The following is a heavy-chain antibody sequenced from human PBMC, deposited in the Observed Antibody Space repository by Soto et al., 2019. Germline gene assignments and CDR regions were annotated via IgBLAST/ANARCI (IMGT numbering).Heavy chain of an antibody. CDR1: GFSLSNGKVG. J-gene: IGHJ6*03. Sequence: HVTLKESGPVLVKPIETLTLTCTVSGFSLSNGKVGVSWIRQPPGKALEWLAHIFSNDEKSYRTSLKSRLTISEDTSKSQVVLTMTNVDPVDTATYYCARILFGRSVAGGYFYKDVRGKGTTVTVSS. CDR3: ARILFGRSVAGGYFYKDV. D-gene: IGHD6-19*01. V-gene: IGHV2-26*01. CDR2: IFSNDEK.